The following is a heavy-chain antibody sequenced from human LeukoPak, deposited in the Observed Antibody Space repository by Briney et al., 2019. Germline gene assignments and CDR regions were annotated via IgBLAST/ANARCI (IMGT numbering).Heavy chain of an antibody. J-gene: IGHJ4*02. CDR1: GFTFSSYG. V-gene: IGHV3-30*18. CDR2: ISYDGSNK. CDR3: AKNGYYYGSGSYYNLPVGYFDY. Sequence: GGSLRLSCAASGFTFSSYGMHWVRQAPGKGLEWVAVISYDGSNKYYADSVKGRFTISRDNSKNTLYLQMNSLRAEDTAVYYCAKNGYYYGSGSYYNLPVGYFDYWGQGTLVTVSS. D-gene: IGHD3-10*01.